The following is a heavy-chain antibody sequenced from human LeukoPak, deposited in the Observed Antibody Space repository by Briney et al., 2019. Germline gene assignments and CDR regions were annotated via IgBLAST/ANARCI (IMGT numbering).Heavy chain of an antibody. CDR3: SRSQFDY. CDR1: GLPFSSYW. CDR2: ISGDGNIK. Sequence: GGSLRLPCEPSGLPFSSYWMLWVRQAPGKGLVWVSRISGDGNIKTYADLVRGRFTISRDNTKNILYLQMNSLKVEDTAIYFCSRSQFDYWGQGVLVTVSS. V-gene: IGHV3-74*03. J-gene: IGHJ4*02.